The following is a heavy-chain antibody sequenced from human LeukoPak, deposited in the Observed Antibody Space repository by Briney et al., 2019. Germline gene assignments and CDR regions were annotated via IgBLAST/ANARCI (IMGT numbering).Heavy chain of an antibody. CDR1: GFTFTSFW. J-gene: IGHJ4*02. CDR3: ARDGHATVAVNFDC. V-gene: IGHV3-7*01. D-gene: IGHD6-19*01. Sequence: GGSLRLSCAASGFTFTSFWMSWVRQAPGKGLEWVANINQDGSEKYYVDSVKGRFTISRDNAKNSLYLQMNSLRAEDTAVYYCARDGHATVAVNFDCWGQGILVTVSS. CDR2: INQDGSEK.